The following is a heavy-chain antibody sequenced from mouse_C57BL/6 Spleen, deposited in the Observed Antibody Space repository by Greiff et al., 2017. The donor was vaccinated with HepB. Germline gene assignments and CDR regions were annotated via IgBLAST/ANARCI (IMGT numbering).Heavy chain of an antibody. D-gene: IGHD1-1*01. V-gene: IGHV5-16*01. CDR2: INYDGSST. Sequence: EVKLQESEGGLVQPGSSMKLSCTASGFTFSDYYMAWVRQVPEKGLEWVANINYDGSSTYYLDSLKSRFIISRDNAKNILYLQMSSLKSEDTATYYCARGPVTATVVARWYFDVWGTGTTVTVSS. CDR1: GFTFSDYY. CDR3: ARGPVTATVVARWYFDV. J-gene: IGHJ1*03.